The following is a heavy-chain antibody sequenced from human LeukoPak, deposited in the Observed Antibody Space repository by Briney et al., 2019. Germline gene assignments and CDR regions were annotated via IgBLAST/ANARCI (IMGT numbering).Heavy chain of an antibody. CDR2: ISWNSGSI. CDR3: AKARGSSVEWNALDI. J-gene: IGHJ3*02. CDR1: GFTFDDYA. V-gene: IGHV3-9*01. D-gene: IGHD6-6*01. Sequence: PGGSLRLSCAASGFTFDDYAMHWVRQAPGKGLEWVSGISWNSGSIGYADSVKGRFTISRDNAKNSLYLQMNSLRAEDTALYYCAKARGSSVEWNALDIWGQGTMVTVSS.